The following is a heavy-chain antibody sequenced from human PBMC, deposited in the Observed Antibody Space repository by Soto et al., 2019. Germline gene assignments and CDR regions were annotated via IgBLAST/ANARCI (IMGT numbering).Heavy chain of an antibody. CDR3: AGHTPGYCSGGSCYKYGMDV. CDR1: GGSFSGYY. CDR2: INHSGST. V-gene: IGHV4-34*01. D-gene: IGHD2-15*01. Sequence: SETLSLTCAVYGGSFSGYYWSWIRQPPGKGLEWIGEINHSGSTNYNPSLKSRVTISVDTSKNQFSLKLSSVTAADTAVYYCAGHTPGYCSGGSCYKYGMDVWGQGTTVTVSS. J-gene: IGHJ6*02.